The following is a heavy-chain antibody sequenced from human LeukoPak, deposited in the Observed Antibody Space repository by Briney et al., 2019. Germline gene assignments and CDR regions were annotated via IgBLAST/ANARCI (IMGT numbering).Heavy chain of an antibody. D-gene: IGHD6-13*01. CDR3: ARDTQEYSSSPAHAFDI. V-gene: IGHV3-33*01. Sequence: PGGSLRLSCAASGFTFSSYGMHWVRQAPGKGLEWVAVIWYDGSNKYYADSVKGRFTISRDNSKNTLYLQMNSLRAEDTAVYYCARDTQEYSSSPAHAFDIWGQGTMVTVSS. CDR1: GFTFSSYG. CDR2: IWYDGSNK. J-gene: IGHJ3*02.